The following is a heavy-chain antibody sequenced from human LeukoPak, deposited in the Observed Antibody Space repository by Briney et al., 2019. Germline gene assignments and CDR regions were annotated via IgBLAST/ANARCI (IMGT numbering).Heavy chain of an antibody. Sequence: GASVKVSCKASGYTFTSYAMHWVRQAPGQRLEWMGWINAGNGNTKYSQKFQGRVTITRDTSASTAYMELSSLRSEDTAVYYCATGTRVFGVVTDYWGQGTLVTVSS. CDR1: GYTFTSYA. J-gene: IGHJ4*02. V-gene: IGHV1-3*01. CDR2: INAGNGNT. CDR3: ATGTRVFGVVTDY. D-gene: IGHD3-3*01.